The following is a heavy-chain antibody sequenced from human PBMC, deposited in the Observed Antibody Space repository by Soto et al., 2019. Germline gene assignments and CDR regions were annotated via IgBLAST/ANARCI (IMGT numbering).Heavy chain of an antibody. V-gene: IGHV2-26*01. CDR1: GLSLSNGRLG. J-gene: IGHJ4*02. Sequence: ESGPTLVNPTETLTLTCTVSGLSLSNGRLGVSWIRQPPGKALEWLAHIFSNDDKSYSTSLRSRLTISKDTSRSQVVLAMTNMDPMDSATYYCAHRLRWMANFDYWGQGTLVIVSS. CDR2: IFSNDDK. D-gene: IGHD5-12*01. CDR3: AHRLRWMANFDY.